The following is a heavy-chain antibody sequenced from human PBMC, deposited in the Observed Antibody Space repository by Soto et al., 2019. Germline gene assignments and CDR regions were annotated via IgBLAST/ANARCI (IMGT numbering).Heavy chain of an antibody. CDR3: ARESGGSSQRGGYYYYGMDV. Sequence: GASLKLSGKASGGTFSTYAISWVRQAPGQGLEWMGGIIPIFGTANYAQKFQGRVTITADESTSTAYRELSSLRSEDTAVYYCARESGGSSQRGGYYYYGMDVWGQGTPVTVS. V-gene: IGHV1-69*13. J-gene: IGHJ6*02. CDR1: GGTFSTYA. CDR2: IIPIFGTA. D-gene: IGHD2-15*01.